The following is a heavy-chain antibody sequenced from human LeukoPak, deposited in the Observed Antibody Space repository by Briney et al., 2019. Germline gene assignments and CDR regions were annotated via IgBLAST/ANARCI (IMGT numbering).Heavy chain of an antibody. Sequence: GGSLRLSCAASGFTFSSYSMAWVRQAPGKGLEWVSYISISDGTTHYADSVKGRFTISRDNAKKSLYLQMNSLRAEDTAVYYCARGGSYSCLDYWGQGTLVSVSS. CDR3: ARGGSYSCLDY. CDR1: GFTFSSYS. D-gene: IGHD3-10*01. V-gene: IGHV3-48*04. CDR2: ISISDGTT. J-gene: IGHJ4*02.